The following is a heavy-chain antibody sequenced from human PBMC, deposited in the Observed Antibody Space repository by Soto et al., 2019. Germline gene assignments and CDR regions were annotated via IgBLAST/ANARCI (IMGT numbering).Heavy chain of an antibody. D-gene: IGHD1-26*01. CDR3: ARLPVGDYRFDY. Sequence: QVQLVQSGAEVKKPGSSVKVSCKASGGTFSSYAISWVRQAPGQGLEWMGGIIPIFGTANYAQKFEGRVEITADESTSTAYMELSSLRSEDTAVYCCARLPVGDYRFDYWGQGTLVSVSS. CDR2: IIPIFGTA. J-gene: IGHJ4*02. V-gene: IGHV1-69*12. CDR1: GGTFSSYA.